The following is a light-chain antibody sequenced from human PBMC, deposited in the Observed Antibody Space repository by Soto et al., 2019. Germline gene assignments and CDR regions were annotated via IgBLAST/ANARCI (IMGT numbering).Light chain of an antibody. CDR3: QQYNSPYT. CDR1: QTISSW. Sequence: DIQMTQSPSTLSASVGDRVTITCRASQTISSWLAWYQQKPGKAPKLRIYKASSLESGVPSRFSGSGSGTEFTLTISSLQPDDFATYYCQQYNSPYTFGQGTKLEIK. J-gene: IGKJ2*01. CDR2: KAS. V-gene: IGKV1-5*03.